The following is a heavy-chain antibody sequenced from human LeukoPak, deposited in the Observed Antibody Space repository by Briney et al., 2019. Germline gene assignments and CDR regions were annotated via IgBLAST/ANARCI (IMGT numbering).Heavy chain of an antibody. J-gene: IGHJ4*02. D-gene: IGHD3-22*01. CDR1: GGSFSGYY. CDR2: IYTSGST. CDR3: ARDGDRYYDSSGYYSTSFDY. Sequence: SETLSLTCAVYGGSFSGYYWSWIRQPAGKGLEWIGRIYTSGSTNYNPSLKSRVTISVDTSKNQFSLKLSSVTAADTAVYYCARDGDRYYDSSGYYSTSFDYWGQGTLVTVSS. V-gene: IGHV4-4*07.